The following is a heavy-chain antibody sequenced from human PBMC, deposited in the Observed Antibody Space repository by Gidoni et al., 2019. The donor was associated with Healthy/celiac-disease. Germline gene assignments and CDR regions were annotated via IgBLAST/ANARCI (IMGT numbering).Heavy chain of an antibody. CDR2: ISYDGSNK. J-gene: IGHJ4*02. CDR1: GVTFSSYA. D-gene: IGHD3-16*01. V-gene: IGHV3-30-3*01. Sequence: QVQLVESGGGVVQPGRSLGLSCAASGVTFSSYAMHWVRQAPGKGLEWVAVISYDGSNKYYADSVKGRFTISRDNSKNTLYLQMNSLRAEDTAVYYCARDPRNWGYFDYWGQGTLVTVSS. CDR3: ARDPRNWGYFDY.